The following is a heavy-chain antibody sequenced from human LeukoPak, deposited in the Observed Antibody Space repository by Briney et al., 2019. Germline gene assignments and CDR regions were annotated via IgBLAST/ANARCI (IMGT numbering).Heavy chain of an antibody. Sequence: GGSLRLSCAASGCTFSTYAMIWVRQAPGKGLEWVSAISGNGGTTYYADSVKGRFTISRDNSKNTLCLQMNSLRADDTAVYYCAKDRGYWGQGTLVTVSS. J-gene: IGHJ4*02. CDR2: ISGNGGTT. V-gene: IGHV3-23*01. CDR3: AKDRGY. CDR1: GCTFSTYA.